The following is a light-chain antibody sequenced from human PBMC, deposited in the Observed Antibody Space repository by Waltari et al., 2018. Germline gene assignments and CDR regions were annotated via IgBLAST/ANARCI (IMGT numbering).Light chain of an antibody. Sequence: DIVMTQSPDSLAVSLGERATINCKSSQSVLYSSKNKNYLAWYQQKPGHPPKLLIYWASTRESGVPDRFSGSGSGTDFTLTISSLQAEDVAVYYCQQYYSTPRTFGQGTKLEIK. J-gene: IGKJ2*01. V-gene: IGKV4-1*01. CDR1: QSVLYSSKNKNY. CDR3: QQYYSTPRT. CDR2: WAS.